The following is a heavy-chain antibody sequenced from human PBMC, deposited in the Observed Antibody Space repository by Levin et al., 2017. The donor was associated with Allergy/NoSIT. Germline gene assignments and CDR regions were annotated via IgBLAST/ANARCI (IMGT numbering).Heavy chain of an antibody. CDR2: ISSSSSYI. CDR1: GFTFSSYS. J-gene: IGHJ4*02. V-gene: IGHV3-21*01. Sequence: GESLKISCAASGFTFSSYSMNWVRQAPGKGLEWVSSISSSSSYIYYADSVKGRFTISRDNAKNSLYLQMNSLRAEDTAVYYCARDRGDYTNIPLDYWGQGTLVTVSS. D-gene: IGHD4-11*01. CDR3: ARDRGDYTNIPLDY.